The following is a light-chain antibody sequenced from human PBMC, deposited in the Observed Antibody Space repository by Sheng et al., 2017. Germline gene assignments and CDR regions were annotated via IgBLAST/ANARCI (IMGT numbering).Light chain of an antibody. CDR2: QAS. CDR1: QSAGTW. J-gene: IGKJ4*01. Sequence: DIQMTQSPSTLSASVGDRVSVTCRASQSAGTWLACISRNQGSPKVLIYQASNLQSGVPSRFSGSGSGTEFTLTISSLQPDDFATYYCQQYKSYPLTFGGGTKVEIK. V-gene: IGKV1-5*03. CDR3: QQYKSYPLT.